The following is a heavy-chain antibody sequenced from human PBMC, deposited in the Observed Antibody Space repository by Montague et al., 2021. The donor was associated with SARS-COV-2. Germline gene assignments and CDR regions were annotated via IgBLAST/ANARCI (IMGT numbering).Heavy chain of an antibody. CDR1: GGSFSGYY. V-gene: IGHV4-34*01. D-gene: IGHD4-17*01. J-gene: IGHJ6*02. CDR3: ARDYGDYGSGYYYGMDV. CDR2: IYYSGST. Sequence: SETLSLTCAVYGGSFSGYYWGWIRQPPGKGLEWIGSIYYSGSTYYNPSLKSRVTISVDTSKNQFSLKLSSVTAADTAVYYCARDYGDYGSGYYYGMDVWGQGTTVTVSS.